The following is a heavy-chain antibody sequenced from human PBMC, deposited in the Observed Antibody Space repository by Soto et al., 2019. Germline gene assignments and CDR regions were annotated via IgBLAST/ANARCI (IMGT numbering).Heavy chain of an antibody. CDR2: IIPIFGTT. J-gene: IGHJ4*02. V-gene: IGHV1-69*13. Sequence: SVKVSCKASGGTFSSYAISWVRQAPGQGLEWMGGIIPIFGTTNYAQKFQGRVTITADESTGTAYMELSSLRSEDTAVYYCARDRTRWLQLAFDYWGQGTLVTVSS. CDR1: GGTFSSYA. D-gene: IGHD5-12*01. CDR3: ARDRTRWLQLAFDY.